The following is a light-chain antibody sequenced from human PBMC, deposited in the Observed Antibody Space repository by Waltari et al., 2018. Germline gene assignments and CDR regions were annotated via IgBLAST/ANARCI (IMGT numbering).Light chain of an antibody. CDR1: SSDVGGYNY. CDR3: CSYAGSYTWV. CDR2: DVS. Sequence: QSALTQPRSVSGSPGQSVTISCTGTSSDVGGYNYVSWYQQHPGKAPKLMIYDVSKRLSGVPERFSGSKSGNTASRTISGLQAEEEADYYCCSYAGSYTWVFGGGTKLTVL. V-gene: IGLV2-11*01. J-gene: IGLJ3*02.